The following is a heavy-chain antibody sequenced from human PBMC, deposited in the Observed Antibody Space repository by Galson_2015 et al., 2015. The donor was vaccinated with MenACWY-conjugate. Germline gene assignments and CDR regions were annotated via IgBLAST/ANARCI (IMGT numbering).Heavy chain of an antibody. CDR1: GLTFSRCG. J-gene: IGHJ4*02. CDR3: AWGRNPTVNSMYLDY. V-gene: IGHV3-48*02. CDR2: ISPGSGRI. D-gene: IGHD7-27*01. Sequence: SLRLSCAASGLTFSRCGMNWVRQAPGKGLEWISYISPGSGRIYYADSAKGRFTISRDDDKSSLFLQIVSLRDEDTAVYYCAWGRNPTVNSMYLDYWGQGTLVTVSS.